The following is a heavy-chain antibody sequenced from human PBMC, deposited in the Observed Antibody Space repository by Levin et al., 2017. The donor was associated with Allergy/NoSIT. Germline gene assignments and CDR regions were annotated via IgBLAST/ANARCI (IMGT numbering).Heavy chain of an antibody. CDR3: ARNDYGDYVQNFDY. D-gene: IGHD4-17*01. CDR1: GYTFTDYY. J-gene: IGHJ4*02. V-gene: IGHV1-2*02. CDR2: VNCNSGDT. Sequence: GASVKVSCKAAGYTFTDYYMHWVRRAPGQGLEWMGWVNCNSGDTHYAQKFQGRVTMTRDTSITTAYIELSSLRSDDTALYYCARNDYGDYVQNFDYWGQGTLVTVSS.